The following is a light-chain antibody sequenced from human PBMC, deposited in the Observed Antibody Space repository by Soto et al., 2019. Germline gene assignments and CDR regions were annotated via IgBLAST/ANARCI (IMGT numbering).Light chain of an antibody. CDR1: QNVTSN. Sequence: MVMTQSPATLSVSPGERVTLSCRTSQNVTSNLAWYQLKPGQTPSLLIYGTSTRAPDIPVRFSGSGSGTEFTLTITTVQSGDSAVYYYQQYDDWGFGPGTKVEIK. J-gene: IGKJ1*01. CDR3: QQYDDWG. CDR2: GTS. V-gene: IGKV3-15*01.